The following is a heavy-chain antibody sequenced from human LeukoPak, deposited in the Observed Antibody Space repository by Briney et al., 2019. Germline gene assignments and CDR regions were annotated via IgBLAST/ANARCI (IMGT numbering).Heavy chain of an antibody. D-gene: IGHD2-2*01. CDR1: GYTFTGYY. CDR3: ARGVVPAAFYYYYYYMDV. J-gene: IGHJ6*03. Sequence: GASVKVSCKASGYTFTGYYMHWVRQAPGQGLEWMGWINPNSGGTNYAQKFQGRVTMTRDTSISTAYMELSRLRSDDTAVYYCARGVVPAAFYYYYYYMDVWGKGTTVTVSS. CDR2: INPNSGGT. V-gene: IGHV1-2*02.